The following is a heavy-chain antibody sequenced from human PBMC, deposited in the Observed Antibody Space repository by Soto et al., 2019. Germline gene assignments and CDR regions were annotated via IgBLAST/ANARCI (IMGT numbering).Heavy chain of an antibody. D-gene: IGHD6-13*01. CDR1: GGSFSGYY. J-gene: IGHJ3*02. CDR2: INHSGCT. V-gene: IGHV4-34*01. Sequence: QVQLQQWGAGLLKPSETLSLTCAVYGGSFSGYYWSWIRQPPGKGLEWIGEINHSGCTNYNPSLKSRVTISVDTSKNQFSLKLSSVTAADTAVYYCATHRYSSSWYDDAFDIWGQGTMVTVSS. CDR3: ATHRYSSSWYDDAFDI.